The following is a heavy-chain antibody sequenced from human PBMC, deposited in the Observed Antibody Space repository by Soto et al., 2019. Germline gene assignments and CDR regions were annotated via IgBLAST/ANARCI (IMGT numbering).Heavy chain of an antibody. CDR3: AREAVNSWFDP. CDR2: IIPILGIA. Sequence: SVKVSCKASGGTFSSYTISWVRQAPGQGLEWMGRIIPILGIANYAQKFQGRVTITADKSTSTAYMELSSLRSEDTAVYYCAREAVNSWFDPWGQGTLVTVSS. V-gene: IGHV1-69*04. CDR1: GGTFSSYT. J-gene: IGHJ5*02.